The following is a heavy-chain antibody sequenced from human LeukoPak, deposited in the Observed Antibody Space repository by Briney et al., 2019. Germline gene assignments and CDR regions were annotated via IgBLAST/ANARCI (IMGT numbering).Heavy chain of an antibody. Sequence: GGSLRLSCAASGFTFSSYSMNWVRQAPGKGLEWVSSISSSSSYIYYADSVKGRFTISRDNAKNSLYLQMNSLRAEDTAVYYCARGPRGYSYGEFDYWGQGTLVTVSS. CDR2: ISSSSSYI. CDR1: GFTFSSYS. V-gene: IGHV3-21*01. J-gene: IGHJ4*02. D-gene: IGHD5-18*01. CDR3: ARGPRGYSYGEFDY.